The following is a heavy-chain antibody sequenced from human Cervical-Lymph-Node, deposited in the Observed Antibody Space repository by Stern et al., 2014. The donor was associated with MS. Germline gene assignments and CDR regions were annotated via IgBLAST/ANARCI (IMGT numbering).Heavy chain of an antibody. V-gene: IGHV4-31*03. Sequence: VQLVQSGPGLVKPSQTLSLTCTVSGGSISSGGYYWSWIRQHPGKGLEWIGYIYYSGSTYYNPSLKSRVTISVDTSKNQFSLKLSSVTAADTAVYYCARTNGGLDAFDIWGQGTMVTVSS. J-gene: IGHJ3*02. CDR3: ARTNGGLDAFDI. D-gene: IGHD4-23*01. CDR1: GGSISSGGYY. CDR2: IYYSGST.